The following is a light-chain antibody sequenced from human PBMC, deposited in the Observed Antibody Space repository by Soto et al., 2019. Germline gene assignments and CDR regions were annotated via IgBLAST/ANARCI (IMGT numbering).Light chain of an antibody. CDR2: AAS. J-gene: IGKJ1*01. CDR3: QQFNTWPRDT. V-gene: IGKV3-15*01. CDR1: QSVSRN. Sequence: DIVMTQSPATLSVSPGERATLSCRASQSVSRNLALFQQKPGQPPRLLIYAASTRASGIPARFSGAGSGTEFTLTIRSLQSEDFAVYYCQQFNTWPRDTFGQGTKVEFK.